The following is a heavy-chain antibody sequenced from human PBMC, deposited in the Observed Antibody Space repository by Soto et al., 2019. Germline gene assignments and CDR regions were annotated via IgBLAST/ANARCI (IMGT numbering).Heavy chain of an antibody. CDR3: ARDRTIRYFDY. V-gene: IGHV3-33*01. J-gene: IGHJ4*02. D-gene: IGHD3-9*01. CDR2: IWYDGSNK. CDR1: GFAFSGYA. Sequence: PGGSLRLSCAASGFAFSGYAMHWVRQAPGKGLEWVAVIWYDGSNKYYADSVKGRFTISRDNSNNTVYLQMNSLRAEDTAAYFCARDRTIRYFDYWGQGALVTVS.